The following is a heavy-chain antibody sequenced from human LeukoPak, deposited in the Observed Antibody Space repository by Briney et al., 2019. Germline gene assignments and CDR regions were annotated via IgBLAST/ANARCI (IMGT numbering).Heavy chain of an antibody. V-gene: IGHV1-2*02. Sequence: ASVKVSCKASGYTFSGYYVQWVRQAPGQGLEWMGWINPNSGGTNYAQKFQGRVTMTRDTSISTAYMELSRLRSDDTAVYYCARMQLWPEYFQHWGQGTLVTVSS. CDR3: ARMQLWPEYFQH. J-gene: IGHJ1*01. D-gene: IGHD5-18*01. CDR2: INPNSGGT. CDR1: GYTFSGYY.